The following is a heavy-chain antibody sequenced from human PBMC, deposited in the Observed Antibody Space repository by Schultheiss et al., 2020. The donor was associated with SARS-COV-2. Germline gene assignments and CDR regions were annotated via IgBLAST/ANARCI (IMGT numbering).Heavy chain of an antibody. CDR3: ARSPRIRRVGFDP. D-gene: IGHD2-15*01. CDR2: IYYSGST. Sequence: SETLSLTCAVYGGSFSGYYWSWIRQPPGKGLEWIGYIYYSGSTNYNPSLKSRVTISVDTSKNQFSLKLSSVTAADTAVYYCARSPRIRRVGFDPWGQGTLVTVSS. CDR1: GGSFSGYY. J-gene: IGHJ5*02. V-gene: IGHV4-59*12.